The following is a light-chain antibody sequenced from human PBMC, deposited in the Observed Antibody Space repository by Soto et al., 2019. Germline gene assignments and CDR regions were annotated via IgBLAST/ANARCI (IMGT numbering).Light chain of an antibody. CDR1: SSDVGRYSL. Sequence: QSVLTQPASVSGSPGQSITISCTGTSSDVGRYSLVSWYQQHPGKAPKLVIYEGTKRPSGVSNRFSGSKSGNTASLTISGLQAEDEADYFCSSYSISTAYLFGTGTKVTVL. CDR3: SSYSISTAYL. J-gene: IGLJ1*01. CDR2: EGT. V-gene: IGLV2-14*02.